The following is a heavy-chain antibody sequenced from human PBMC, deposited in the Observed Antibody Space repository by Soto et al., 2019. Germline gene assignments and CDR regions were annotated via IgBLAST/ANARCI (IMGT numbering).Heavy chain of an antibody. Sequence: QVQLVQSGAEVKKPGASVKVSCKASGYTFTSYDINWVRQATGHGLEWMGWMNTNSGNTGYAQKLQGRVTMTRNASISTAYVGLGSLRFEDTAVYYCARRGYSSSWYYYYYYGMDVWGQGTTVSVSS. CDR1: GYTFTSYD. CDR2: MNTNSGNT. J-gene: IGHJ6*02. V-gene: IGHV1-8*01. CDR3: ARRGYSSSWYYYYYYGMDV. D-gene: IGHD6-13*01.